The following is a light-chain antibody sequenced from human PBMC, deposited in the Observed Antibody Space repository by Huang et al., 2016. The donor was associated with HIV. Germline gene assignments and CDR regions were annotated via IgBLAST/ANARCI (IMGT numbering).Light chain of an antibody. CDR3: QQHNNWPWT. J-gene: IGKJ1*01. V-gene: IGKV3-15*01. Sequence: EIVMMQSPATLSVSPGERATLSCRASQSVGSNLVWYQQKPGQAPRLLIYGASKRATGLPARFTGGGSGTEFTLTISSLQSEDFAVYYCQQHNNWPWTFGLGTKVEI. CDR1: QSVGSN. CDR2: GAS.